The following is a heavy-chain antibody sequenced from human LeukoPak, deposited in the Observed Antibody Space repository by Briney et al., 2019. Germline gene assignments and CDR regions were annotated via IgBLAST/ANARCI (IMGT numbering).Heavy chain of an antibody. V-gene: IGHV3-21*01. CDR1: GFTFSSDS. Sequence: PAGSLRLSCAASGFTFSSDSMHWVRQAPGKGLEWVSSITSSSSNILYADSVKGRFTISRDNAKNSLYLQMNTLRGEDTAVYYCAIILSSGYYTGFDYWGQGTLVTVSA. CDR2: ITSSSSNI. D-gene: IGHD3/OR15-3a*01. CDR3: AIILSSGYYTGFDY. J-gene: IGHJ4*02.